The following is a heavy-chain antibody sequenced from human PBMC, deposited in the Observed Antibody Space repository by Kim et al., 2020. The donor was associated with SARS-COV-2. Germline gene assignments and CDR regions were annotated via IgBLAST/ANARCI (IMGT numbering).Heavy chain of an antibody. J-gene: IGHJ5*02. V-gene: IGHV1-3*01. D-gene: IGHD4-17*01. CDR3: ARADQPTTVTTLEKGRDMYNWFDP. CDR2: INAGNGNT. CDR1: GYTFTSYA. Sequence: ASVKVSCKASGYTFTSYAMHWVRQAPGQRLEWMGWINAGNGNTKYSQKFQGRVTITRDTSASTAYMELSSLRSEDTAVYYCARADQPTTVTTLEKGRDMYNWFDPWGQGTLVTVSS.